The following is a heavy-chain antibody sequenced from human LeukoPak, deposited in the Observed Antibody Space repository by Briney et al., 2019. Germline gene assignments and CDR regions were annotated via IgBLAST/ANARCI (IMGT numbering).Heavy chain of an antibody. D-gene: IGHD6-6*01. CDR2: IDPNSGGT. V-gene: IGHV1-2*02. Sequence: ASVKVSCKASGYTFTGYYMHWVRQAPGQGLEWMGWIDPNSGGTNYAQKFQGRVTMTRDTSISTAYMELSRLRSDDTAVYYCARSSIAARPNFDYWGQGTLVTVSS. CDR3: ARSSIAARPNFDY. CDR1: GYTFTGYY. J-gene: IGHJ4*02.